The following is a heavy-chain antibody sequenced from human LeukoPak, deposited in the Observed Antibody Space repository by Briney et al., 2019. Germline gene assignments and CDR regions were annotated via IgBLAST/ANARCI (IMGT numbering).Heavy chain of an antibody. CDR1: GGSISSYY. D-gene: IGHD4-17*01. Sequence: SETLSFTCTVSGGSISSYYWSWIRQPPGKGLEWIGYIYYSGSTNYNPSLKSRVTISVDTSKNQFSLKLSSVTAADTAVYYCARGREGGDYDFDYWGQGTLVTVSS. CDR3: ARGREGGDYDFDY. V-gene: IGHV4-59*01. J-gene: IGHJ4*02. CDR2: IYYSGST.